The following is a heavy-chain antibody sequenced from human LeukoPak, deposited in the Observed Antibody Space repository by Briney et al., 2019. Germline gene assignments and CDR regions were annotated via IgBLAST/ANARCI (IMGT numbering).Heavy chain of an antibody. J-gene: IGHJ4*02. D-gene: IGHD5/OR15-5a*01. V-gene: IGHV3-9*03. Sequence: PGRSLRLSCAASGFTFDDYSMHWVRQAPGKGLEWVSGISWISGSIAYADSVKGRFTVPRDNAKNTLSLQMHSLRAEVMALYYCAKGDVSVSGWVSDWGQGTLVTVSS. CDR1: GFTFDDYS. CDR2: ISWISGSI. CDR3: AKGDVSVSGWVSD.